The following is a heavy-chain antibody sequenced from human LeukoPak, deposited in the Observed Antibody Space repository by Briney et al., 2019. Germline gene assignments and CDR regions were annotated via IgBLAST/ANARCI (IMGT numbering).Heavy chain of an antibody. V-gene: IGHV4-34*01. Sequence: PSETLSLTCAVYGGSFSGYYWSWIRQPPGKGLEWIGEINHSGSTNYNPSLKSRVTISVDTSKNQFSLKLSSVTAADTAVYYCARGRFGGNGDCWGQGTLVTVSS. D-gene: IGHD4-23*01. CDR1: GGSFSGYY. J-gene: IGHJ4*02. CDR2: INHSGST. CDR3: ARGRFGGNGDC.